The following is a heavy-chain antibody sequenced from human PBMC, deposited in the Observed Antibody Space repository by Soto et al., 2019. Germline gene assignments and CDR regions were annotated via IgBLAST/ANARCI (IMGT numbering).Heavy chain of an antibody. CDR1: GGTFGSYA. CDR2: IIPITCTA. V-gene: IGHV1-69*01. D-gene: IGHD2-2*01. Sequence: QVQLVQSGAEVKKPGSSVKVSCKASGGTFGSYAISWVRQAPGQGPEWMGGIIPITCTANYAQKFQGRVTITADESTSTASMQLSSLRSEDTAVYYCARSQGSSTSLEIYYYYYYGMEVWGQGTTVTVSS. CDR3: ARSQGSSTSLEIYYYYYYGMEV. J-gene: IGHJ6*02.